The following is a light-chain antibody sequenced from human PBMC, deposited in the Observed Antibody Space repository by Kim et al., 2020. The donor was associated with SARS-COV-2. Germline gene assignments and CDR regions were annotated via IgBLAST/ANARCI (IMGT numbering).Light chain of an antibody. CDR2: DNN. CDR1: TSNIGINY. CDR3: ATWDTSLSVAI. J-gene: IGLJ2*01. V-gene: IGLV1-51*01. Sequence: GQKVTISCSGSTSNIGINYVSWYQHLPGTAPKLLIYDNNKRPSGIPDRLSGSKSGTSVTLAITGLQTEDEADYYCATWDTSLSVAIFGGGTQLTVL.